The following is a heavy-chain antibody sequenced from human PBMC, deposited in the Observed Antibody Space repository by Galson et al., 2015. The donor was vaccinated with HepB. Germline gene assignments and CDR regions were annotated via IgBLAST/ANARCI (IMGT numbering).Heavy chain of an antibody. V-gene: IGHV5-51*03. Sequence: QSGAEVKKPGESLKISCKGSGYSFTSYRIGWVRQMPGKGLEWMGIIYPGDSDTRYSPSFQGQVTISADKSISTAYLQWSSLKASDTAMYYCARLNHEGGVYAILFDYWGQGTLVTVSS. CDR3: ARLNHEGGVYAILFDY. CDR1: GYSFTSYR. J-gene: IGHJ4*02. CDR2: IYPGDSDT. D-gene: IGHD2-8*01.